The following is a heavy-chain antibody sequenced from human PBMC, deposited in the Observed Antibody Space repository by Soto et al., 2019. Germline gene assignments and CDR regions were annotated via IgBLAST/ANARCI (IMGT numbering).Heavy chain of an antibody. J-gene: IGHJ6*02. Sequence: SETLSLTCTVSGGSISSYYWSWIRQPPGKGLEWIGYIYYSGSTNYNPSLKSRVTISVDTSKNQFSLKLSSVTAADTAVYYCARRSGHYDILTQRAYYYYGMDVWGQGTTVTVSS. D-gene: IGHD3-9*01. CDR3: ARRSGHYDILTQRAYYYYGMDV. V-gene: IGHV4-59*01. CDR2: IYYSGST. CDR1: GGSISSYY.